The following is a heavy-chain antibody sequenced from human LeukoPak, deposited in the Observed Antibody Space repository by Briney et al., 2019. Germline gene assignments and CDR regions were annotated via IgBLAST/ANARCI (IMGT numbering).Heavy chain of an antibody. J-gene: IGHJ5*02. Sequence: PSETLSLTCSVSGGSIYGSGWHWSWLRQAPGKSLEWIGYIYHSGGTYISPPLTSRVSISVDRFNNQFFLYLNFATDADTAVYYCARGPIGGVVLGTALGYFDPWGQGTLVTVSS. V-gene: IGHV4-30-2*01. CDR3: ARGPIGGVVLGTALGYFDP. CDR1: GGSIYGSGWH. D-gene: IGHD3-16*01. CDR2: IYHSGGT.